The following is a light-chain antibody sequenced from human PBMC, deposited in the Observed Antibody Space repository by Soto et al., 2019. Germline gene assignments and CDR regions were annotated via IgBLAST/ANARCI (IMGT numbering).Light chain of an antibody. CDR2: GAS. Sequence: EKVMTQPPATLSVSPGEGATLSCRASQSVSSKLAWYQQKPGQAPRLLIYGASTRATGIPARFSGSGSGTEFTLTISSLQSEDFAVYYCQQYNNWPRTFGQGTKVDIK. CDR1: QSVSSK. J-gene: IGKJ1*01. CDR3: QQYNNWPRT. V-gene: IGKV3-15*01.